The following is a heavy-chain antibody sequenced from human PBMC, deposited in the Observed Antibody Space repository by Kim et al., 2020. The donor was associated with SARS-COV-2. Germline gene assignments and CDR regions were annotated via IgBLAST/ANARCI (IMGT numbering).Heavy chain of an antibody. Sequence: SETLSLACTVSGDTINRSPYFWGWVRQPPGKGLQWIGSIYSSGTTYSSPSLSSRVTLSVDMSENQFSPRLTSVTVAETDVYYCARQGLGSGYDSPPAYFDHWGQGILVTVSS. CDR1: GDTINRSPYF. CDR2: IYSSGTT. V-gene: IGHV4-39*01. D-gene: IGHD5-12*01. J-gene: IGHJ4*02. CDR3: ARQGLGSGYDSPPAYFDH.